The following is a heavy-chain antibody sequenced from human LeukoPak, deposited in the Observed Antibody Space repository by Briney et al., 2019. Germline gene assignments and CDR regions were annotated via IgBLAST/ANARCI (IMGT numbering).Heavy chain of an antibody. CDR3: ARVGGGELGFY. D-gene: IGHD1-26*01. V-gene: IGHV3-33*01. CDR2: IWYDGSNK. CDR1: GFTFSSYG. J-gene: IGHJ4*02. Sequence: GGSLRLSCAASGFTFSSYGMHWVRQAPGKGLEWVAVIWYDGSNKYYADSVKGRFTISRDNSKNTLYLQMNSLRAEDTAVYYCARVGGGELGFYWGQGTLVTVSS.